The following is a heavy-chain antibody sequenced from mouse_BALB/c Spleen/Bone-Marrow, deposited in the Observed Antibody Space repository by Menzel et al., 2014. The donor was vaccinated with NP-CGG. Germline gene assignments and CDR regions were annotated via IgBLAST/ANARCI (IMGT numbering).Heavy chain of an antibody. D-gene: IGHD2-3*01. V-gene: IGHV4-1*02. J-gene: IGHJ1*01. CDR1: GFDFSRYW. CDR2: INPDSSTI. Sequence: EVQLQQSGGGLVQPGGSLKLSCAASGFDFSRYWMSWVRQAPGKGLEWIGEINPDSSTINYTPSLKDKFIISRDNAKNTLYLQMSKVRSDDTALYYCASYDGYYYWYFDVWGVGTTVTVSS. CDR3: ASYDGYYYWYFDV.